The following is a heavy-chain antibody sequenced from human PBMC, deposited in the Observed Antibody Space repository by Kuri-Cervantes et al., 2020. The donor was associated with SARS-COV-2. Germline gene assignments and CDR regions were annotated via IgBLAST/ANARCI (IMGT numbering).Heavy chain of an antibody. V-gene: IGHV4-39*07. CDR3: ARDLPGLYYAMDV. CDR2: IYYSGST. D-gene: IGHD2-2*01. Sequence: ESLKISCTVSGGSISSSSYYWGWIRQPPGKGLEWIGSIYYSGSTYYNPSLKSRVTISVDRSKNQFSLKLSSVTAADTAVYYCARDLPGLYYAMDVWGQGTTVTVSS. J-gene: IGHJ6*02. CDR1: GGSISSSSYY.